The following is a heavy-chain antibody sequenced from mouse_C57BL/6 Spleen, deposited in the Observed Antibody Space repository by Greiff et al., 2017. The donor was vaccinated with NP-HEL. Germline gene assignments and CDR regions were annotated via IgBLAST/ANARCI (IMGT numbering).Heavy chain of an antibody. CDR2: ISSGGDYI. Sequence: EVHLVESGEGLVKPGGSLKLSCAASGFTFSSYAMSWVRQTPEKRLEWVAYISSGGDYIYYADTVKGRFTISRDNARNTLYLQMSSLKSEDTAMYYCTRDDGYYAMDYWGQGTSVTVSS. CDR1: GFTFSSYA. CDR3: TRDDGYYAMDY. V-gene: IGHV5-9-1*02. D-gene: IGHD2-3*01. J-gene: IGHJ4*01.